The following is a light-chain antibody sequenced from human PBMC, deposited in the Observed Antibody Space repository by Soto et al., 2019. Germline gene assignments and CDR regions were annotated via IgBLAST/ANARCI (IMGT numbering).Light chain of an antibody. Sequence: DIVLTQSPATLSVSPGDRVTLSCRASESVFGFLAWYQQKPGQAPRLLMYGVSTRATGIPARFSGGGSATDFTLTISRLQSEDSAFYCWQSYNDCPFASGLGTRLEI. CDR3: QSYNDCPFA. V-gene: IGKV3-15*01. CDR1: ESVFGF. J-gene: IGKJ2*01. CDR2: GVS.